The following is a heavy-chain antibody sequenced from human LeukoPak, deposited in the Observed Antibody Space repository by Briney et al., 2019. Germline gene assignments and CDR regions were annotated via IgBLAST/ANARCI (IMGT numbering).Heavy chain of an antibody. CDR3: ARGIIGTTNAFDI. CDR1: GYTFTIYY. D-gene: IGHD1-20*01. Sequence: ASVKVSCKASGYTFTIYYVHWVRQAPGQGLEWMGIINPSGGSTTYTQKFQGRVTVTRDTSTSTVYMELSSLTSEDTAVYYCARGIIGTTNAFDIWGQGTMVTVSS. CDR2: INPSGGST. J-gene: IGHJ3*02. V-gene: IGHV1-46*01.